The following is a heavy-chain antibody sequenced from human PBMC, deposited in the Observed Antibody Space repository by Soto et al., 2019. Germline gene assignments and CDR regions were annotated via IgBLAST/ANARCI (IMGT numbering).Heavy chain of an antibody. CDR3: ARKPYSHYYGMDV. Sequence: ASVKVSCKASGYTFTGYYMHWVRQAPGQGLERMGWINPNSGGTNYAQKFQGRVTMTRDTSISTAYMELSRLRSDDTAVYYCARKPYSHYYGMDVWGQGTSVTVSS. CDR1: GYTFTGYY. CDR2: INPNSGGT. D-gene: IGHD2-21*01. J-gene: IGHJ6*02. V-gene: IGHV1-2*02.